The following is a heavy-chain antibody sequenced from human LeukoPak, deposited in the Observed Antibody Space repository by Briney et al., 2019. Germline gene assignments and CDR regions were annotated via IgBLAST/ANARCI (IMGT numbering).Heavy chain of an antibody. J-gene: IGHJ4*02. CDR1: RYSISSGYH. CDR3: ARVDYILDY. CDR2: IYRSGSA. Sequence: SETLSLTCAVSRYSISSGYHWAWIRPPPGKGLEWIGSIYRSGSAYYNPSLKGRVTISVDTSKNQFSLRVTSVTAADTAVYYCARVDYILDYWGQGTLVTVSS. D-gene: IGHD4-11*01. V-gene: IGHV4-38-2*01.